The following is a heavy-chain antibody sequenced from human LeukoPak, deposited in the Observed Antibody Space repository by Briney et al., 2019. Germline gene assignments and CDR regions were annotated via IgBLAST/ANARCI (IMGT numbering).Heavy chain of an antibody. V-gene: IGHV3-30*02. CDR3: AKDDYDSSGYYGGYFDY. CDR2: IRYDGSNK. Sequence: GGSLRLSCAASGFTFSSYGMHWVRQAPGKGLEWVAFIRYDGSNKYYADSVKGRFTISRDNSKNTLYLQMNSLRAEDTAVYYCAKDDYDSSGYYGGYFDYWGQGTLVTVSS. D-gene: IGHD3-22*01. J-gene: IGHJ4*02. CDR1: GFTFSSYG.